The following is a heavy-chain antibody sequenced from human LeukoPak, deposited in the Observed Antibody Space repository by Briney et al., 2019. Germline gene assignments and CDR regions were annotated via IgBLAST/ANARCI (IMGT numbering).Heavy chain of an antibody. V-gene: IGHV3-74*01. D-gene: IGHD1-26*01. J-gene: IGHJ4*02. CDR1: GFTFSIYW. CDR3: ARDDQGGGPDY. CDR2: INSDGSST. Sequence: GGSLRLSCAASGFTFSIYWMHWVRQAPGKGLVWVSRINSDGSSTSYADSVKGRFTISRDNAKNTLYLQMNSLRAEDTAVYYCARDDQGGGPDYWGQGTLVTVSS.